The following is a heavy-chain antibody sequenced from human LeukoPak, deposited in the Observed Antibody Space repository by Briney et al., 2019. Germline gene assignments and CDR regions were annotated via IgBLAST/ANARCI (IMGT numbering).Heavy chain of an antibody. J-gene: IGHJ4*02. CDR1: GYSISSGYY. CDR2: INHSGST. Sequence: PSETLSLTCTVSGYSISSGYYWGWIRQPPGKGLEWIGEINHSGSTNYNPSLKSRVTISVDTSKNQFSLKLSSVTAADTAVYYCARRIYDYVWGSYRPPYFDYWGQGTLVTVSS. D-gene: IGHD3-16*02. V-gene: IGHV4-38-2*02. CDR3: ARRIYDYVWGSYRPPYFDY.